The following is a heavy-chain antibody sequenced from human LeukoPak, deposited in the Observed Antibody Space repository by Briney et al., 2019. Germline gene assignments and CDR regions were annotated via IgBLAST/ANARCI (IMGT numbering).Heavy chain of an antibody. V-gene: IGHV3-9*03. Sequence: GGSLRLSCAASGFIFDDYAMHWVRQTPGKGLEWVSGISWNSDSIVYADSVKGRFTISRDNAKNSLYLQMNSLRSEDMALYYCVKDKTDFWSGYFDYWGQGTLVTVSS. CDR1: GFIFDDYA. CDR3: VKDKTDFWSGYFDY. D-gene: IGHD3-3*01. CDR2: ISWNSDSI. J-gene: IGHJ4*02.